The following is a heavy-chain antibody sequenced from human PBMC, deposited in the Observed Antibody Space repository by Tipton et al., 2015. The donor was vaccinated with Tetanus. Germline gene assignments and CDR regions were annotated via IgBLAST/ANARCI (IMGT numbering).Heavy chain of an antibody. CDR1: GFTFSSYA. J-gene: IGHJ4*02. V-gene: IGHV3-30-3*01. CDR2: ISYDGSNK. D-gene: IGHD5-24*01. Sequence: SLRLSCAASGFTFSSYAMHWVRQAPGKGLEWVAVISYDGSNKYYADSVKGRFTISRDNSKNTLYLQMNSLRAEDTAVYYCARELEMATAGFDYWGQGTLVTVSS. CDR3: ARELEMATAGFDY.